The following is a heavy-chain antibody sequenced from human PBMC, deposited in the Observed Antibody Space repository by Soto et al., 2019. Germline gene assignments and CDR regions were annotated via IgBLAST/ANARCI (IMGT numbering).Heavy chain of an antibody. Sequence: GGSLRLSCAASGFTFSSYGMHWVRQAPGKGLEWVAVIWYDGSNKYYADSVKGRFTISRDNSKNTLYLQMNSLRAEDTAVYYCARGLRRRPELNYYYYMDVWGKGTTVTVSS. D-gene: IGHD4-17*01. CDR2: IWYDGSNK. CDR3: ARGLRRRPELNYYYYMDV. V-gene: IGHV3-33*01. J-gene: IGHJ6*03. CDR1: GFTFSSYG.